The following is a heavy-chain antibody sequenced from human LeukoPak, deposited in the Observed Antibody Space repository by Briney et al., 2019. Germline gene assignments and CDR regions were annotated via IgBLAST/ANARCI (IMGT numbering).Heavy chain of an antibody. Sequence: SETLSLTCTVSGGSISSYTYYWGWIRQPPGKGLEWIGSIYHSGNTYYNPSLKRRVTISVDTSKNQFSLKLSSVTAADTDVYYCARFWVGGMDVWGQGTTVSVSS. CDR2: IYHSGNT. CDR1: GGSISSYTYY. J-gene: IGHJ6*02. V-gene: IGHV4-39*01. D-gene: IGHD3-16*01. CDR3: ARFWVGGMDV.